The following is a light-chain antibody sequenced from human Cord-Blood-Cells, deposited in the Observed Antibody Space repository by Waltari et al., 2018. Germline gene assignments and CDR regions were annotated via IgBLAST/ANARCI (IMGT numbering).Light chain of an antibody. J-gene: IGLJ2*01. CDR3: SSYTSSSTVV. CDR1: SRDVGGYNY. Sequence: QSPLTQPASVSGSPGQSITISCTGTSRDVGGYNYVPWYQQHPGKAPKLMIYDVSNRPSGVSNRFSGSKSGNTASLTISGLQAEDEADYYCSSYTSSSTVVFGGGTKLTVL. V-gene: IGLV2-14*01. CDR2: DVS.